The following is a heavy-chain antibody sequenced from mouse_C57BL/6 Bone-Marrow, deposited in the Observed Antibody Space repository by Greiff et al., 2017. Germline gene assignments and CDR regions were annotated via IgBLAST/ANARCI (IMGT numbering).Heavy chain of an antibody. CDR2: IHPSDSDT. Sequence: VKLQQPGAELVKPGASVTVSCKASGYTFTSYWMHWVKQRPGQGLEWIGRIHPSDSDTNYNQKFKGQATLTVDTSSSTAYMPLSSLTSEDSAVYYCSMQYYGSSGAWFAYWGQGTLVTVSA. J-gene: IGHJ3*01. CDR1: GYTFTSYW. V-gene: IGHV1-74*01. D-gene: IGHD1-1*01. CDR3: SMQYYGSSGAWFAY.